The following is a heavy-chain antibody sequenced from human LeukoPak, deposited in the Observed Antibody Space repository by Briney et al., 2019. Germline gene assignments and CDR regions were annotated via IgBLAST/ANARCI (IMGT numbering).Heavy chain of an antibody. CDR3: ARNMVRGYEDAFDI. V-gene: IGHV3-43D*03. Sequence: GGSLRLSCAASGFTFDDYAMHWVRQPPGKGLEWVSLITWDGDNTYYTDSVKGRFTISRDNSENSLYLQMNSLRAEDTAVYYCARNMVRGYEDAFDIWGQGTMVTVSS. D-gene: IGHD3-10*01. J-gene: IGHJ3*02. CDR1: GFTFDDYA. CDR2: ITWDGDNT.